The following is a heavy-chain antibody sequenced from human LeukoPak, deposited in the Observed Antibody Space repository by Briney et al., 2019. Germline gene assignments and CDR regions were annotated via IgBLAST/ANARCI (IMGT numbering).Heavy chain of an antibody. CDR1: GGTFSSYA. CDR2: IIPILGIA. Sequence: SVKVSCKASGGTFSSYAISWVRQAPGQGLEWMGRIIPILGIANYAQKFQGRVTITADKSTSTAYMELSSLRSEDTAVYYCARADTAMAALDYWGQGTLVTVSS. J-gene: IGHJ4*02. CDR3: ARADTAMAALDY. D-gene: IGHD5-18*01. V-gene: IGHV1-69*04.